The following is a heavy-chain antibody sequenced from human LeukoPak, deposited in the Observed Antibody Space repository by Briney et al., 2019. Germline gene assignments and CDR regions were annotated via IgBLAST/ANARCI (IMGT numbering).Heavy chain of an antibody. J-gene: IGHJ4*02. Sequence: PGGSLRLSCAASGFTFRSYAMSWVRQAPGKGLEWVSAISATGDKTYHADSVKGRFTISRDNSKSTVSLQVNRLRVEDTAVYFCAKEKKVFGVVAASFDSWGQGTLVTVSS. D-gene: IGHD2-15*01. CDR2: ISATGDKT. CDR3: AKEKKVFGVVAASFDS. V-gene: IGHV3-23*01. CDR1: GFTFRSYA.